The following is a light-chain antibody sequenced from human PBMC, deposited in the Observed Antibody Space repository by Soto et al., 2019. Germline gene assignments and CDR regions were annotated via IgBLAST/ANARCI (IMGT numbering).Light chain of an antibody. CDR1: QDIGNY. J-gene: IGKJ2*01. CDR2: AAS. V-gene: IGKV1-16*02. CDR3: HQFNRYPRT. Sequence: DIQMTQSPSSLSASVGDRVTITCQASQDIGNYLAWFQEKPAKAPKSLIYAASTSHSGVPSKFSGSGSGTYFTLTISSLQPEDFATYYGHQFNRYPRTFGQGTKLESK.